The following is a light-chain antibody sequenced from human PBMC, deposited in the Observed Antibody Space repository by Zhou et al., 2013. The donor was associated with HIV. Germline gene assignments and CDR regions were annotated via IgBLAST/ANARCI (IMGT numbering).Light chain of an antibody. Sequence: DVVMTQSPLSLSVSPGEPASISCRSSESLLYNGHNHLDWYLQKPGQSPQLLIYSLSSRASGVPDRFSGFGSGTDFTLKISRVETEDFGVYYCMQRVEFPYTFGPGTRLESK. CDR2: SLS. J-gene: IGKJ2*01. V-gene: IGKV2-40*01. CDR1: ESLLYNGHNH. CDR3: MQRVEFPYT.